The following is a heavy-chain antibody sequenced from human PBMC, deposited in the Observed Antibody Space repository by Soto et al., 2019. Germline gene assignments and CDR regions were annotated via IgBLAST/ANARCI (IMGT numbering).Heavy chain of an antibody. V-gene: IGHV3-33*01. CDR3: ARDSPDDSSGYWVIPFDY. D-gene: IGHD3-22*01. CDR1: GFTFSSYG. CDR2: IWYDGSNK. J-gene: IGHJ4*02. Sequence: GGSLRLSCAASGFTFSSYGMHWVRQAPGKGLEWVAVIWYDGSNKYYADSVKGRFTISRDNSKNTLYLQMNSLRAEDTAVYYCARDSPDDSSGYWVIPFDYWGQGTLVTISS.